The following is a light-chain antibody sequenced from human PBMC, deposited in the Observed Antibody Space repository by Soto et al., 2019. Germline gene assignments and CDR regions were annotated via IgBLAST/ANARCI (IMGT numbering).Light chain of an antibody. CDR2: EDS. Sequence: QSVLTQPACVSGSPGQSITISCTGTSSDVGGYNYVSWYQQHPGKAPKLMIYEDSKRPSGVSNRFSGSKSGNTASLTISGLQAEDEADYYCRSYAGSGTYVFGTGTKLTVL. CDR1: SSDVGGYNY. CDR3: RSYAGSGTYV. J-gene: IGLJ1*01. V-gene: IGLV2-23*01.